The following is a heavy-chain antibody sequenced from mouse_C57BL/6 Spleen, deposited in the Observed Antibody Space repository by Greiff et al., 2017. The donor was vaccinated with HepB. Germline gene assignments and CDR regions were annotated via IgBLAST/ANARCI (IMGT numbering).Heavy chain of an antibody. CDR1: GYTFTNYW. CDR2: IYLGGGYT. CDR3: ARRDPDDSYYFDY. D-gene: IGHD2-4*01. V-gene: IGHV1-63*01. J-gene: IGHJ2*01. Sequence: VQLKQSGAELVRPGTSVKMSCKASGYTFTNYWIGWAKQRPGHGLEWIGDIYLGGGYTNYNEKFKGKAKLTADKSSSTAYLQFSSMTSEDSASYYCARRDPDDSYYFDYWGQGTTLTVAS.